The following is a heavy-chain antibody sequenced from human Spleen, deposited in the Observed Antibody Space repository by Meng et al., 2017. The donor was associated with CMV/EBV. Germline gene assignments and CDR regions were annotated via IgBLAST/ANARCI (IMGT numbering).Heavy chain of an antibody. CDR1: GYSFTGYY. CDR2: INPSTGAT. Sequence: SGYSFTGYYIHWVRQAPGQGLEWMGWINPSTGATNVAQKFQGRVTMATDTSISTAYMELTRLTSDDTAVYYCAGYCSGGSCYAWEFDYWGQGTLVTVSS. J-gene: IGHJ4*02. V-gene: IGHV1-2*02. D-gene: IGHD2-15*01. CDR3: AGYCSGGSCYAWEFDY.